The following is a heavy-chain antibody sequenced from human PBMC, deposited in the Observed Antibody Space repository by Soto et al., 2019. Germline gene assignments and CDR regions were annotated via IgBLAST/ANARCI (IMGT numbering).Heavy chain of an antibody. D-gene: IGHD6-19*01. CDR3: ARDGAGSSGWYGELKRYGMDV. CDR1: GFTFSSYS. CDR2: ISSSSSTI. J-gene: IGHJ6*02. V-gene: IGHV3-48*02. Sequence: LRLSCAASGFTFSSYSMNWVRQAPGKGLEWVSYISSSSSTIYYADSVKGRFTISRDNAKNSLYLQMNSLRDEDTAVYYCARDGAGSSGWYGELKRYGMDVWGQGTTVTVSS.